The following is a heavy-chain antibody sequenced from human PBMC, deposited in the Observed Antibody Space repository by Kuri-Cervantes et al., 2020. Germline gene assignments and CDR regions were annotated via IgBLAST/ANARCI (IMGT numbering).Heavy chain of an antibody. CDR2: IYHSGST. CDR1: GGSISSSNW. CDR3: ARGITGTISPFDY. D-gene: IGHD1-7*01. V-gene: IGHV4-4*02. Sequence: GSLRLSCAVSGGSISSSNWWSWVRQPPGKGLEWIGEIYHSGSTNYNPSLKSRVTISVDKSKNQFSLKLSSVTAADTAVYYCARGITGTISPFDYWGQGTLVTVSS. J-gene: IGHJ4*02.